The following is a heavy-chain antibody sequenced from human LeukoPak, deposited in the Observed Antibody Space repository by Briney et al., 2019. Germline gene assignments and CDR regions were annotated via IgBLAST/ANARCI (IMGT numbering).Heavy chain of an antibody. D-gene: IGHD3-10*01. CDR3: AGLYYGSGSPESFDY. Sequence: GASVKVSCKASGYTFTSYGISWVRQAPGQGLEWMGWISAYNGNTNYAQKLQGRVTMTTDTSTSTVYMELSSLRSEDTAVYYCAGLYYGSGSPESFDYWGQGTLVTVSS. V-gene: IGHV1-18*01. CDR2: ISAYNGNT. J-gene: IGHJ4*02. CDR1: GYTFTSYG.